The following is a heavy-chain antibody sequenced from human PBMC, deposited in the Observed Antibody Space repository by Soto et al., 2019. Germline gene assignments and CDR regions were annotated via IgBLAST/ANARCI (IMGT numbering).Heavy chain of an antibody. CDR1: GAPLSRSDW. D-gene: IGHD6-13*01. Sequence: QVYLQGSGPGLGKPSGALSLHCPVSGAPLSRSDWWAWVRPPPREGVEGIGEIYQSGTTNYNTSLKSRVTLSLDKSQNQFSLRLYSMTAADAAVYYCARKKLAAAGYYNGMDVWGQGTTVTVSS. CDR3: ARKKLAAAGYYNGMDV. CDR2: IYQSGTT. J-gene: IGHJ6*02. V-gene: IGHV4-4*02.